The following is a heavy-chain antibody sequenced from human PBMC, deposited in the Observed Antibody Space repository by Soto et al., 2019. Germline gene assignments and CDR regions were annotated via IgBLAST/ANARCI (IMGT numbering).Heavy chain of an antibody. CDR2: INPNSGGT. J-gene: IGHJ6*02. V-gene: IGHV1-2*04. Sequence: ASVKVSCKASGYTFTGYYMHWVRQAPGQGLEWMGWINPNSGGTNYAQKFQGWVTMTRDTSISTAYMELSRLRSDDTAVYYCARAAIVGANYYYGMDVWGQGTTVTVSS. CDR1: GYTFTGYY. D-gene: IGHD1-26*01. CDR3: ARAAIVGANYYYGMDV.